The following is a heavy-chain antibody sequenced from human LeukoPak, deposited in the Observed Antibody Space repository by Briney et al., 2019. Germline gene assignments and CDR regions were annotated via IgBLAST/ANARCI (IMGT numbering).Heavy chain of an antibody. CDR2: FDPEDVET. D-gene: IGHD3-22*01. CDR3: ATEPVTGLYYYDSSGYSYQFDY. V-gene: IGHV1-24*01. CDR1: GYTLTELS. Sequence: GASVTVSCKVSGYTLTELSMYWVRQAPGKGLEWMGGFDPEDVETIYAQKFQGRVTMTEDTSTDTAYMELSSLSSEDTAVYYCATEPVTGLYYYDSSGYSYQFDYWGQGTLVTVSS. J-gene: IGHJ4*02.